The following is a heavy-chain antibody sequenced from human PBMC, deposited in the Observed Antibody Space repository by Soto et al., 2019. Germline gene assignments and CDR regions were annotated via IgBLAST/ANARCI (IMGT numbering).Heavy chain of an antibody. Sequence: GGSLRLSCAASGFTFSSYAMSWVRQAPGKGLEWVSSIGASGDGTYYADCVKGRFIISRDNSKNILHLQMNSLRAEDTAVYYCAVRKTGSYFDYWGQGTLVTVSS. V-gene: IGHV3-23*01. CDR1: GFTFSSYA. CDR3: AVRKTGSYFDY. J-gene: IGHJ4*02. D-gene: IGHD1-26*01. CDR2: IGASGDGT.